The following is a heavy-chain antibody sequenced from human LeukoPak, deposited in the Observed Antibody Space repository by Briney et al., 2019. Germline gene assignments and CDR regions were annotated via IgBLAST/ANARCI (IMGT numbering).Heavy chain of an antibody. CDR1: GGSISSSNYY. CDR3: ASDYSNYGWFDP. D-gene: IGHD4-11*01. J-gene: IGHJ5*02. V-gene: IGHV4-39*01. Sequence: PSETLSLTCTVSGGSISSSNYYWGWIRQPPGKGLEWIGSINYSGSTYYNPSLKSRVIISVDTSKNQFSLKLSSVTAADTAVYYCASDYSNYGWFDPWGQGTLVTVSS. CDR2: INYSGST.